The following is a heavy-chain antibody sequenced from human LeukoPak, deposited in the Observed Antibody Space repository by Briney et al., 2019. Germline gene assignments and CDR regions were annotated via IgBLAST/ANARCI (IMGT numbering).Heavy chain of an antibody. D-gene: IGHD2-2*01. Sequence: GASVKVSCKASGYTFTGYYMHWVRQAPGQGLEWMGWINPNSGGTNYAQKFQGRVTMTRDTSISTAYMELSRLRSDDTAVYYCARDRLPAAMRQGYNWFDPWGQGTLATVSS. CDR2: INPNSGGT. V-gene: IGHV1-2*02. CDR3: ARDRLPAAMRQGYNWFDP. J-gene: IGHJ5*02. CDR1: GYTFTGYY.